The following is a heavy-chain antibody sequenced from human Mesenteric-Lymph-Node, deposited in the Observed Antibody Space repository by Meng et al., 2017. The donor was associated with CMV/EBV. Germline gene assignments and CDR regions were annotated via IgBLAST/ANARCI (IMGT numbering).Heavy chain of an antibody. CDR3: ARVGGWYSSTGGMDV. CDR1: GGSISSGGYY. D-gene: IGHD6-13*01. CDR2: IYYSGST. V-gene: IGHV4-31*03. J-gene: IGHJ6*02. Sequence: SETLSLTCTVSGGSISSGGYYWSWIRQHPGKGLEWIGYIYYSGSTYYNPSLKSRVTISVDTSKNQFSLKLSSVTAADTAVYYCARVGGWYSSTGGMDVWGQGTTVTVSS.